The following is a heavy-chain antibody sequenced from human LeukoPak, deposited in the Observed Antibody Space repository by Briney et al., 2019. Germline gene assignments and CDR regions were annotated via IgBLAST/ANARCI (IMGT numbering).Heavy chain of an antibody. Sequence: ASVKVSCKASGYTFTSYGMSWVRQAPGQGLEWMGWISAYNGNTNYAQKIQGRVTMSTDTSTSTAYMELRSLRSDDAALYYCTRDRSRYFDWSAQYYFDYWGQGTLVTVSS. J-gene: IGHJ4*02. D-gene: IGHD3-9*01. CDR1: GYTFTSYG. V-gene: IGHV1-18*01. CDR3: TRDRSRYFDWSAQYYFDY. CDR2: ISAYNGNT.